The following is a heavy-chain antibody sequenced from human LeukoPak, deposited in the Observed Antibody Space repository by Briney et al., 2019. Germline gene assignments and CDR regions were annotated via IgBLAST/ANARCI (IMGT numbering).Heavy chain of an antibody. V-gene: IGHV3-13*01. CDR3: ARDSLPPTYGMDV. J-gene: IGHJ6*02. CDR2: IGTAGDT. Sequence: GGSLRLSCAASGFTFSSYDMHWVRQATGKGLEWVSAIGTAGDTYYPGSVKGRFTISRENAKNSLCLQMNSLRAEDTAVYYCARDSLPPTYGMDVWGQGTTVTVSS. CDR1: GFTFSSYD.